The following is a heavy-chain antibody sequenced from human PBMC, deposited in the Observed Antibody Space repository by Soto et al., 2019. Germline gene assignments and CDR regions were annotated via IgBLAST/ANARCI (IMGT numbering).Heavy chain of an antibody. D-gene: IGHD2-21*01. CDR2: ISPKSTYR. V-gene: IGHV3-11*06. J-gene: IGHJ4*02. CDR3: ARGGGGGLFEH. Sequence: PGGSLRLSCATSGFPFSDYYMSWIRQAPGKGLEWLSHISPKSTYRNYADSVKGRFTISRDNTKSSLFLLMNSLGVEDTAVYYCARGGGGGLFEHWGQGVLVTVSS. CDR1: GFPFSDYY.